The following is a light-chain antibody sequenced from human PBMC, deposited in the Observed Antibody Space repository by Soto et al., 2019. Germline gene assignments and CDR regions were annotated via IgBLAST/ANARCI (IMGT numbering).Light chain of an antibody. J-gene: IGKJ1*01. Sequence: DIVMTQSPLSLPVTPGDPASISCRSSQSLQHSNGYNYLDWYVQKPGQSPQILIYLASNRASGVPERFSGSGSGTDFTLKISRVEAEDVGTYYCMQALQTPAFGQGTKVEIK. CDR2: LAS. CDR3: MQALQTPA. CDR1: QSLQHSNGYNY. V-gene: IGKV2-28*01.